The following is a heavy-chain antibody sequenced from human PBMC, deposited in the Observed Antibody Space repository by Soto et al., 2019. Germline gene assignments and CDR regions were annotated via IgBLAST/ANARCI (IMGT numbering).Heavy chain of an antibody. V-gene: IGHV1-8*01. Sequence: ASVKVSCKASGYTFTTYDINWVRQAPGQGLEWMGWVNPNSGKTGYAENFQGRITMTRKTSMSTPYMELGSLRSDDTAVYYCARRGSVGCMAVLPYALSWGFVPWG. J-gene: IGHJ5*02. D-gene: IGHD2-8*01. CDR2: VNPNSGKT. CDR1: GYTFTTYD. CDR3: ARRGSVGCMAVLPYALSWGFVP.